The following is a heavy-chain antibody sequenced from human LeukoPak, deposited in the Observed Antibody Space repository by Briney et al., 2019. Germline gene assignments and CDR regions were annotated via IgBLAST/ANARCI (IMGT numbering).Heavy chain of an antibody. CDR1: GFIFYDDG. V-gene: IGHV3-48*01. J-gene: IGHJ4*02. Sequence: GGSLRLSCAASGFIFYDDGMKWVGQAPGKGGEWVSYLSSSSTTIYYAHSVDARFTISRDNPQNSLYLQMNSLRAEDTAVYYCARSSRLLDFDYWGQGTLVTVSS. CDR2: LSSSSTTI. D-gene: IGHD2-8*02. CDR3: ARSSRLLDFDY.